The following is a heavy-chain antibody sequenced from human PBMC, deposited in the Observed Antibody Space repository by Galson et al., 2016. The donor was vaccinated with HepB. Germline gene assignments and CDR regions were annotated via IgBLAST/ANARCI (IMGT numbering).Heavy chain of an antibody. D-gene: IGHD1-26*01. Sequence: SLRLSCAASGFTVSGNYMSWVRQAPGKGLEWVSVIYSGGATFYADSVKARFTISRDNSNNTLYLQMNSLRAEDTAVYYCAAGRADAWEILGSWGQGTLVTVSS. J-gene: IGHJ5*02. CDR3: AAGRADAWEILGS. V-gene: IGHV3-66*01. CDR2: IYSGGAT. CDR1: GFTVSGNY.